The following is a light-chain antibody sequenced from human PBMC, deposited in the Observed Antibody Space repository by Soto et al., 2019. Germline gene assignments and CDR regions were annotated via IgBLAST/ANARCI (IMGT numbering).Light chain of an antibody. J-gene: IGKJ2*01. Sequence: EIVLTQSPGTLSLSPGERATLSCRASQSIYKSYLAWYQRKPGQAPRLLIYGASNRASGIPDRFSGSGSGTDFTLTISRLEPEDFAGFYCQQYGTSPYTFGQGTKLEIK. CDR2: GAS. CDR3: QQYGTSPYT. CDR1: QSIYKSY. V-gene: IGKV3-20*01.